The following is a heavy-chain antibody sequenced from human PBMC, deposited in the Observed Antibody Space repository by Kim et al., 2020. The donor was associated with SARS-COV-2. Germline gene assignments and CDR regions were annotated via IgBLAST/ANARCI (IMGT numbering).Heavy chain of an antibody. D-gene: IGHD3-10*01. V-gene: IGHV1-18*04. J-gene: IGHJ4*02. CDR2: ISAYNGNT. CDR3: ARDRATMVRGVTPIDY. Sequence: ASVKVSCKASGYTFTSYGISWVRQAPGQGLEWMGWISAYNGNTNYAQKLQGRVTMTTDTSTSTAYMELRSLRSDDTAVYYCARDRATMVRGVTPIDYWGQGTMATVSS. CDR1: GYTFTSYG.